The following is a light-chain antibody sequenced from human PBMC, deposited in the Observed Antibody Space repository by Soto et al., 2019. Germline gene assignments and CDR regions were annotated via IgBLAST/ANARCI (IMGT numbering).Light chain of an antibody. CDR1: QSLLHSNGYNY. CDR3: QQYGSSPLS. Sequence: DIVMTQSPLSLPVTPGEPASISCRSSQSLLHSNGYNYLDWYLQKPGQSPQLLIHDAFSRATGIPDRFSGSGSGTDFTLSISSLEPEDFAVYYCQQYGSSPLSFGGGTKVEIK. V-gene: IGKV2-28*01. CDR2: DAF. J-gene: IGKJ4*01.